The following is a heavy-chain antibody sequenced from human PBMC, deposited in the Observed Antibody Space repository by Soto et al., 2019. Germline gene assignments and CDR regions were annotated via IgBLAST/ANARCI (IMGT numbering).Heavy chain of an antibody. J-gene: IGHJ4*02. CDR2: IVNSGTA. CDR3: ARGDAGGWFLDS. CDR1: SGSIASSGNF. D-gene: IGHD6-19*01. Sequence: QVQLQESGPGLVKPSQTLSLTCTVSSGSIASSGNFWTWIRHHPGKGLEWLGYIVNSGTAYYTPSLKSRLSISIDTSKNHFSLSLTSLTAADTAVYFCARGDAGGWFLDSWGQGAQVIVSS. V-gene: IGHV4-31*03.